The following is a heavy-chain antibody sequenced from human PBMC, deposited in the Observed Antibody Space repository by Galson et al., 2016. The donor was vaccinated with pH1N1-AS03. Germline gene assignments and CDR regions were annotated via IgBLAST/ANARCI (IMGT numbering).Heavy chain of an antibody. CDR2: ISPQNGNT. CDR3: ARAAPFDP. D-gene: IGHD2-15*01. Sequence: SVKVSCKASGYTFSNFGMSWVRQAPGQGLEWMGWISPQNGNTQYAQRLEGRVTMTTDTSTSTAYMELRSLTYDDTAVYYCARAAPFDPWGQGTLVIVSS. CDR1: GYTFSNFG. J-gene: IGHJ5*02. V-gene: IGHV1-18*04.